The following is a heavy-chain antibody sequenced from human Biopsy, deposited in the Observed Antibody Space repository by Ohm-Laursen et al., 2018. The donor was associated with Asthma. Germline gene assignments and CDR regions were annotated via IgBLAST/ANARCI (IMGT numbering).Heavy chain of an antibody. CDR2: IYYSGST. CDR1: GDSISSNSW. CDR3: ARATSTWSQSGPHYFDH. J-gene: IGHJ4*02. Sequence: PGTLSLTCAVSGDSISSNSWWTWVRQSPGRGLEWIGEIYYSGSTRYNPSLKSRVTISVDTSINQVSLRLSSVTAADTAMYYCARATSTWSQSGPHYFDHWGQGALVTVSS. V-gene: IGHV4-4*03. D-gene: IGHD6-13*01.